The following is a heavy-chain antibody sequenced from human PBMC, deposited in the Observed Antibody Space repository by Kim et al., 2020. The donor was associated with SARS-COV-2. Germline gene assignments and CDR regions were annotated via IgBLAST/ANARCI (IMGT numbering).Heavy chain of an antibody. Sequence: PPPKRRFTISVDPSKTQFSLKLSSVTAADTAVYYCARPVVVAATGYFDYWGQGTLVTVSS. D-gene: IGHD2-15*01. CDR3: ARPVVVAATGYFDY. V-gene: IGHV4-39*01. J-gene: IGHJ4*02.